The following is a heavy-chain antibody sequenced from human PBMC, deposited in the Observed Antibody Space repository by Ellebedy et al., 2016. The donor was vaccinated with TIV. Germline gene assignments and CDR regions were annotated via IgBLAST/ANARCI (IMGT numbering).Heavy chain of an antibody. CDR1: GGPFSNYT. CDR2: IIPIFGTA. J-gene: IGHJ5*02. Sequence: ASVKVSCKASGGPFSNYTVTWVRQAPGQGLEWMGGIIPIFGTANYAQKFQGRVTIMADDSTSTAYMELSSLRSEDTAVYYCARGYDYGNYVGWFDPWGQGTLVTVSS. V-gene: IGHV1-69*13. CDR3: ARGYDYGNYVGWFDP. D-gene: IGHD4-11*01.